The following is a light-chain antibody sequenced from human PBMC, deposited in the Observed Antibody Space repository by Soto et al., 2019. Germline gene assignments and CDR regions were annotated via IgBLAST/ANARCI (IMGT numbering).Light chain of an antibody. CDR1: QGIRND. CDR3: QNYNSVPQT. V-gene: IGKV1-27*01. J-gene: IGKJ1*01. Sequence: DIQMTQSPSSLSASVGDRVTITCRASQGIRNDLAWYQQKPGKVPKLLIFAASTLQSGVPSRFSGSGSGTDLTLTISSLQPDDVATYYCQNYNSVPQTFGQGTKVAI. CDR2: AAS.